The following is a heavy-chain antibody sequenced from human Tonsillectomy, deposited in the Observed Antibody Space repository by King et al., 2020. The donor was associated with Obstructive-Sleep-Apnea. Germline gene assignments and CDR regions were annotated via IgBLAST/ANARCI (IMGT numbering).Heavy chain of an antibody. CDR2: INPSGGST. CDR3: ARVVYDSSGYQPLGFDY. CDR1: GYTFTSYY. Sequence: VQLVQSGAEVKKPGASVKVSCKASGYTFTSYYMHWVRQAPGQGLEWMGIINPSGGSTSYAQKFQGRVTMTRDTSTSTVYMELSSLRSEDTAVYYCARVVYDSSGYQPLGFDYWGQGTLVTVSS. V-gene: IGHV1-46*01. J-gene: IGHJ4*02. D-gene: IGHD3-22*01.